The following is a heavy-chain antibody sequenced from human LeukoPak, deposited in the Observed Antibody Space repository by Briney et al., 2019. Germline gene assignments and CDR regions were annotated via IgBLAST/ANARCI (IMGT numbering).Heavy chain of an antibody. CDR3: AKDGRWDPTRHGETYYFDY. D-gene: IGHD4-23*01. Sequence: PGGSLRLSCAASGFTFSSYGMHWVRQVPGKGLEWVAVISYDGSNKYYADSVKGRFTISRDNSKNTLYLQMNSLRAEDTAVYYCAKDGRWDPTRHGETYYFDYWGQGTLVTVSS. V-gene: IGHV3-30*18. J-gene: IGHJ4*02. CDR2: ISYDGSNK. CDR1: GFTFSSYG.